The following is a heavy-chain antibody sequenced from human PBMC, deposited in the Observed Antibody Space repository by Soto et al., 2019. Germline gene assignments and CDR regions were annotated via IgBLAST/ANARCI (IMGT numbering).Heavy chain of an antibody. CDR3: TRLYSSSWYHWFDP. D-gene: IGHD6-13*01. J-gene: IGHJ5*02. V-gene: IGHV3-73*01. CDR1: GFTFSGSA. CDR2: IRSKANSYAT. Sequence: GGSLRLSCAASGFTFSGSAMHWVRQASGKGLEWVGRIRSKANSYATAYAASVKGRFTISRDDSKNTAYLQMNSLKTEDTAVYYCTRLYSSSWYHWFDPWGQGTLVTVSS.